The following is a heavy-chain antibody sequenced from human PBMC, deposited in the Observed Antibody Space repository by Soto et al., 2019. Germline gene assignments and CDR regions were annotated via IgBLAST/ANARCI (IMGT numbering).Heavy chain of an antibody. CDR2: IDYRGST. D-gene: IGHD4-4*01. Sequence: QVQLQESGPGLVKPSQTLSLTCNVSGDSISSGGHYWSWIRQPPGEGLEWIGYIDYRGSTNYNASLKSRLTISVDTSKNEFSLKLTSVTAADTAVYYCVRESAVTKYPLGFWGQGTLVTVSS. J-gene: IGHJ1*01. CDR3: VRESAVTKYPLGF. CDR1: GDSISSGGHY. V-gene: IGHV4-30-4*01.